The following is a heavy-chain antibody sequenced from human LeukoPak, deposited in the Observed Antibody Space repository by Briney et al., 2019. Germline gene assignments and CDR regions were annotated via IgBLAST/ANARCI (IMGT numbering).Heavy chain of an antibody. V-gene: IGHV3-53*01. D-gene: IGHD6-13*01. CDR1: GFTVSSNY. CDR3: ARGIAAAGTFDY. CDR2: IYSGGST. J-gene: IGHJ4*02. Sequence: GGSLRLSCAASGFTVSSNYMSWVRQAPGKGLEWVSVIYSGGSTYYADSVKGRFTVSRDNSKNTLYLQMNSLRAEDTAVYYCARGIAAAGTFDYWGQGTLVTVSS.